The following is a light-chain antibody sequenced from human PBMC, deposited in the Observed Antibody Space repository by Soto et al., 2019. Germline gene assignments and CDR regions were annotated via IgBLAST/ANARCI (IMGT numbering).Light chain of an antibody. J-gene: IGKJ1*01. Sequence: EILMTQSPGTLSLSPGERATLSCRASQSVSNSYLAWYQQKPGQAPRLLIYGASSRATGIPERFRGSGSGTDFTLTISRLEPEDFAVYYCQHYGDSSWTVGQGTKVDIK. CDR3: QHYGDSSWT. CDR1: QSVSNSY. CDR2: GAS. V-gene: IGKV3-20*01.